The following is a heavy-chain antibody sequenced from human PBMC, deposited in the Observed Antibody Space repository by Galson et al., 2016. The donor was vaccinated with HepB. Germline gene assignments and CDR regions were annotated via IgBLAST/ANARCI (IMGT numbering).Heavy chain of an antibody. CDR1: GITFNTYN. J-gene: IGHJ3*02. CDR3: ARARIAALGTGAFDM. D-gene: IGHD6-13*01. CDR2: ISTSSSPI. V-gene: IGHV3-21*01. Sequence: SLRLSCAASGITFNTYNMVWVRQAPGKGLEWVSYISTSSSPISYRDSVKGRFTISRDNAENSLYLQMDSLTAEDTAMYYCARARIAALGTGAFDMWGQGTMVTVSS.